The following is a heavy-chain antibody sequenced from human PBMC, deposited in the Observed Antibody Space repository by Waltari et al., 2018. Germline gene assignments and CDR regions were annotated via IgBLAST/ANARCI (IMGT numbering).Heavy chain of an antibody. D-gene: IGHD2-2*01. J-gene: IGHJ4*02. V-gene: IGHV3-21*01. CDR2: ISSSSSYI. CDR1: GFTFSSYS. CDR3: ASEYQLPGSYYFDY. Sequence: EVQLVESGGGLVKPGGSLRLSCAASGFTFSSYSLNWVRQAPGKGLEWVSSISSSSSYIYYADSVKGRFTISRDNAKNSLYLQMNGLRAEDTAVYYCASEYQLPGSYYFDYWGQGTLVTVSS.